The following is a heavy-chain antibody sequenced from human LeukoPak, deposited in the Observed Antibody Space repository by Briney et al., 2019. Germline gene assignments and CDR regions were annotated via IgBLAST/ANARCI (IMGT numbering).Heavy chain of an antibody. J-gene: IGHJ4*02. Sequence: TSVKVSCKASGYTFTSYDINWVRQATGQGLEWMGWMNPNSGNTGYAQKFQGRVTMTRNTSISTAYMELSSLRSEDTAVYYCARGPNCDYVWGSYRYDPFDYWGQGTLVTVSS. D-gene: IGHD3-16*02. CDR3: ARGPNCDYVWGSYRYDPFDY. CDR2: MNPNSGNT. CDR1: GYTFTSYD. V-gene: IGHV1-8*01.